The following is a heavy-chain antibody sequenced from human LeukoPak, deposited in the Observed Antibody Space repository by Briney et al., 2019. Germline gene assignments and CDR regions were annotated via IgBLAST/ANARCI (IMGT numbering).Heavy chain of an antibody. CDR2: TYPSGST. CDR1: GASISGRNW. CDR3: ARLSFSHVGTTGIDF. J-gene: IGHJ4*02. V-gene: IGHV4-4*02. D-gene: IGHD1-26*01. Sequence: SETLSLTCAVSGASISGRNWWTWVRQPPGQGLQWIGETYPSGSTNYSPSLRSRVTISIDKSRTQFSLNLSSLTAADTAVYYCARLSFSHVGTTGIDFWGQGTLVTVSS.